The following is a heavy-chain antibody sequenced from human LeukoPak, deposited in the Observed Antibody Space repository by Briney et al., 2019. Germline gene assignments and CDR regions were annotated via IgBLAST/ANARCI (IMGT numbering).Heavy chain of an antibody. Sequence: PGGSLRLSCAVSGFTFSSYAMSWVRQAPGKGLEWVSTISNSDDNTYYADSVKGRFTISRDSSKNTLYLQMNSLTAEDTAIYHCAKATGTLSNWGQGTLVTVSS. CDR1: GFTFSSYA. V-gene: IGHV3-23*01. CDR3: AKATGTLSN. J-gene: IGHJ4*02. CDR2: ISNSDDNT. D-gene: IGHD1-1*01.